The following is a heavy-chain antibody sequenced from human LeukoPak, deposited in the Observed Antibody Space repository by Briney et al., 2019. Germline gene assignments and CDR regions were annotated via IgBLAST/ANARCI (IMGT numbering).Heavy chain of an antibody. V-gene: IGHV1-2*02. CDR1: GCTFTGYY. CDR3: ARGEEYYDILTGYYQSTNYYYYMDV. CDR2: INPNSGGT. J-gene: IGHJ6*03. Sequence: ASVKVSCKASGCTFTGYYMHWVRQAPGQGLEWMGWINPNSGGTNYAQKFQGRVTMTRDTSISTAYMELSRLRSDDTAVYYCARGEEYYDILTGYYQSTNYYYYMDVWGKGTTVTVSS. D-gene: IGHD3-9*01.